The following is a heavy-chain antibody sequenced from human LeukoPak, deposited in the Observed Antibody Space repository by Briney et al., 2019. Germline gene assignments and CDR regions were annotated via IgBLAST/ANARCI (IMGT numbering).Heavy chain of an antibody. CDR1: GFTFDDNA. V-gene: IGHV3-43*02. J-gene: IGHJ5*02. CDR3: AKDIRAAAYWFDP. D-gene: IGHD6-13*01. Sequence: AESLCLSCAASGFTFDDNAMHRVRHALGNRLECDSFISGDGRSTYDADSVKGRVHISGDNSNNSLYLQMNSLRTEDTALYYCAKDIRAAAYWFDPWGQGTLVTVSS. CDR2: ISGDGRST.